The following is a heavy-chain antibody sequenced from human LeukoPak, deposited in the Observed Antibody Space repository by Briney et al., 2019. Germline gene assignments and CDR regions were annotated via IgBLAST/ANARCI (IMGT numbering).Heavy chain of an antibody. J-gene: IGHJ4*02. CDR2: ISYDGSNK. CDR1: GFTFSSYG. V-gene: IGHV3-30*18. D-gene: IGHD6-19*01. CDR3: AKYWAGGWSGLGFDY. Sequence: PGRSLRLSCAASGFTFSSYGMHWVRQAPGKGLEWVAVISYDGSNKYYVDSVKGRFTISRDNSKNTLYLQMNSLRAEDTAVYYCAKYWAGGWSGLGFDYWGQGTLVTVSS.